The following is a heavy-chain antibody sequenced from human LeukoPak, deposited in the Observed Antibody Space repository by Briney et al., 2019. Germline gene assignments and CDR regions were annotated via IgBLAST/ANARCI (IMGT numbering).Heavy chain of an antibody. V-gene: IGHV4-61*02. J-gene: IGHJ5*02. D-gene: IGHD6-6*01. CDR2: IYTSGST. CDR1: GGSISSGSYY. CDR3: ARSPLGRHSSSNPLTWFDP. Sequence: PSETLSLTCTVSGGSISSGSYYWSWIRQPAGKGLEWIGRIYTSGSTNYNPSLKSRVTISVDTSKNQFSLKLSSVTAADTAVYYCARSPLGRHSSSNPLTWFDPWGQGTLVTVSS.